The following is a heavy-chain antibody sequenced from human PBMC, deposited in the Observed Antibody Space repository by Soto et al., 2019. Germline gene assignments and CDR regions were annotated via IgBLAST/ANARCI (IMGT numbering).Heavy chain of an antibody. CDR3: ARVGGINWFDP. J-gene: IGHJ5*02. V-gene: IGHV4-30-2*05. CDR1: GGSISSGGYS. Sequence: SETLSLTCAVSGGSISSGGYSWSWIRQPPGKGLEWIGYMYHSGSTYYNPSLKSRVTISVDTSKNQFSLKLSSVTAADTAVYYCARVGGINWFDPWGQGTLVTVSS. D-gene: IGHD3-16*01. CDR2: MYHSGST.